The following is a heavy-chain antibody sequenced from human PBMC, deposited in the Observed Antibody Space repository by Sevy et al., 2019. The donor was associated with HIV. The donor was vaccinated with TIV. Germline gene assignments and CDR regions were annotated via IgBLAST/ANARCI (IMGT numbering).Heavy chain of an antibody. Sequence: ASVKVSCKASGYTFTSYGISWVRQAPGQGLEWMGWISAYNGNTNYVQKLQGRVTMTTDTSTSTAYMELRSLRSDDTAVYYCARDLALLWFGESSTGFDYWGQGTLVTVSS. V-gene: IGHV1-18*04. J-gene: IGHJ4*02. D-gene: IGHD3-10*01. CDR3: ARDLALLWFGESSTGFDY. CDR1: GYTFTSYG. CDR2: ISAYNGNT.